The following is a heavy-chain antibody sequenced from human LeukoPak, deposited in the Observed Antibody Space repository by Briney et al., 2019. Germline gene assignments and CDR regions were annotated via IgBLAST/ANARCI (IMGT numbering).Heavy chain of an antibody. V-gene: IGHV3-30*04. CDR1: GFTFGTYA. CDR3: ARVYLERLTAGYFDH. D-gene: IGHD2-8*01. Sequence: PGGSLRLSCAASGFTFGTYAMNWVRQAPGKGLEWVAVLSDDGRHNYYADSVKGRFTISRDNSKSTLYLQMNSLRDDDSAAYFCARVYLERLTAGYFDHWGQGTQVTVSP. CDR2: LSDDGRHN. J-gene: IGHJ4*02.